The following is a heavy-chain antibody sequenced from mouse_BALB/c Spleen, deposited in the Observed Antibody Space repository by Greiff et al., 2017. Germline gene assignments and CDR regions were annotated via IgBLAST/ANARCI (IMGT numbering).Heavy chain of an antibody. CDR3: ARSYGSSPAWFAY. CDR2: IWAGGST. D-gene: IGHD1-1*01. CDR1: GFSLTSYG. V-gene: IGHV2-9*02. Sequence: QVQLKESGPGLVAPSQCLSITCTVSGFSLTSYGVHWVRQPPGKGLEWLGVIWAGGSTNYNSALMSRLSISKDNSKSQVFLKMNSLQTDDTAMYYCARSYGSSPAWFAYWGQGTLVTVSA. J-gene: IGHJ3*01.